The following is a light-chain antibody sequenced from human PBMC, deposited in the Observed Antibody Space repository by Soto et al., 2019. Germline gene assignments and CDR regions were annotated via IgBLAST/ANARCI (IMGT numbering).Light chain of an antibody. V-gene: IGKV1-33*01. CDR2: DSS. CDR1: QDITNY. CDR3: QQYDSLPLT. J-gene: IGKJ5*01. Sequence: DIQMTQSPSSMSASVGDRVTITCQASQDITNYLNWYQQKPGKAPKLLIHDSSNLETGVPSRFSGSGSGTYFSFTISSLQPEDIATYYCQQYDSLPLTFGQGTRLEIK.